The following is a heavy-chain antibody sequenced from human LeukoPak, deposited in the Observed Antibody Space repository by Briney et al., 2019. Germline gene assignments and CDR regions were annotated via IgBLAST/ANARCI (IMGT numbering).Heavy chain of an antibody. J-gene: IGHJ4*02. Sequence: SETLSLTCTVSGGSISSYYWSWIRQPPGKGPEWIGSIYYSGSTYYNPSLKSRVTISVDTSKNQFSLKLSSVTAADTAVYYCARDRLTYCGGDCYSHYFDYWGQGTLVTVSS. CDR2: IYYSGST. V-gene: IGHV4-59*12. CDR1: GGSISSYY. D-gene: IGHD2-21*02. CDR3: ARDRLTYCGGDCYSHYFDY.